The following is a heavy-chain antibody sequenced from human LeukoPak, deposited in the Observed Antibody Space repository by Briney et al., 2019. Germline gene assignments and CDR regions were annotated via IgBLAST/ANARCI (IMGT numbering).Heavy chain of an antibody. D-gene: IGHD3-9*01. Sequence: ASVKVSCKASGYTFTSYGISWVRQAPGQGLEWMGWISAYNGNTNYAQKLQGRVTVTTDTSTSTAYMELRSLRSDDTAVYYCARDYETYYDILTGHPLYYYYYGMDVWGQGTTVTVSS. J-gene: IGHJ6*02. CDR3: ARDYETYYDILTGHPLYYYYYGMDV. V-gene: IGHV1-18*01. CDR1: GYTFTSYG. CDR2: ISAYNGNT.